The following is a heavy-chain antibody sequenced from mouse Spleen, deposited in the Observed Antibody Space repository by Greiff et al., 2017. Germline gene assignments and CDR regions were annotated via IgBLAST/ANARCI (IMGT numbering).Heavy chain of an antibody. CDR1: GYSITSGYY. Sequence: EVKLVESGPGLVKPSQSLSLTCSVTGYSITSGYYWNWIRQFPGNKLEWMGYISYDGSNNYNPSLKNRISITRDTSKNQFFLKLNSVTTEDTATYYCARGKELGDYWGQGTTLTVSS. D-gene: IGHD4-1*01. CDR3: ARGKELGDY. V-gene: IGHV3-6*01. J-gene: IGHJ2*01. CDR2: ISYDGSN.